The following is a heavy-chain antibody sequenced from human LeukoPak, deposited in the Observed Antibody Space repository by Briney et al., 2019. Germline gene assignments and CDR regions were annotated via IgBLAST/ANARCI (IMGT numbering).Heavy chain of an antibody. V-gene: IGHV4-34*01. Sequence: SETLSLTCAVYSGSFSGYYWSWIRQPPGKGLEWIGEINHSGSTNYNPSLKSRVTISVDTSKNQFSLKLSSVTAADTAVYYCARGGYYDSSGYYQWNWFDPWGQGTLVTVSP. D-gene: IGHD3-22*01. CDR2: INHSGST. J-gene: IGHJ5*02. CDR1: SGSFSGYY. CDR3: ARGGYYDSSGYYQWNWFDP.